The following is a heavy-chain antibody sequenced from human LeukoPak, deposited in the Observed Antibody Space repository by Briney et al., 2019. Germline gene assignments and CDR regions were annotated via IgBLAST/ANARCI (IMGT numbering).Heavy chain of an antibody. V-gene: IGHV3-74*01. CDR3: ARRIQGMAPYYFDY. D-gene: IGHD5-24*01. CDR1: GFTFSSYW. CDR2: INSDGGST. J-gene: IGHJ4*02. Sequence: GGSLRLSCTASGFTFSSYWMHWVRQAPGKGLVWVSRINSDGGSTSYADTVKGRFTISRDNAKNTLYLQVNSLRAEDTAVYYCARRIQGMAPYYFDYWGQGTLVTVSS.